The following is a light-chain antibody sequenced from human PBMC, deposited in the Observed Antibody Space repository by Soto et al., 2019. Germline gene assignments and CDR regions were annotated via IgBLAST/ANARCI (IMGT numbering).Light chain of an antibody. V-gene: IGLV2-14*01. J-gene: IGLJ3*02. CDR1: SSDVGGYNY. CDR3: SSYTTSSTLGV. Sequence: QAVVTQPASVSGSPGQSITISCTGTSSDVGGYNYVSWYQQHPGKAPKLMIYDVSNRPSGVSNRFSGSKSANTASLTISGLQAEDEAHYYCSSYTTSSTLGVFGGGTKLTVL. CDR2: DVS.